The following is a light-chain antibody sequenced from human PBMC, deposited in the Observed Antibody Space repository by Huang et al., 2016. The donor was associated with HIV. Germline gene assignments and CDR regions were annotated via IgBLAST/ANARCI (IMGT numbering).Light chain of an antibody. CDR2: AAS. CDR3: QKYDSAPRT. CDR1: RDISPF. J-gene: IGKJ1*01. V-gene: IGKV1-27*01. Sequence: MTQSPPSLSASIGDRVTLTCRASRDISPFLAWYQQKPGKPPRLLIYAASILHAGVPSRFSGGGSGTNFTLTVSSLQPEDVAKYYCQKYDSAPRTFGQGTKLEL.